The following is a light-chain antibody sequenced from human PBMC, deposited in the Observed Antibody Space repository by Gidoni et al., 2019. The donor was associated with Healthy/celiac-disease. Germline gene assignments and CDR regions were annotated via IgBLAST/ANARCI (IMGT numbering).Light chain of an antibody. V-gene: IGLV2-14*01. Sequence: QSALTQPASVSGSPGQSITISCTGTSSDVGGYNYVSWYQQHPGNAPKLMIYEVSNRPSGVSNRFSGSKSGHTASLTISGLQAEDEADYYCSSYTSSSFWVFGGGTKLTVL. CDR1: SSDVGGYNY. CDR2: EVS. CDR3: SSYTSSSFWV. J-gene: IGLJ3*02.